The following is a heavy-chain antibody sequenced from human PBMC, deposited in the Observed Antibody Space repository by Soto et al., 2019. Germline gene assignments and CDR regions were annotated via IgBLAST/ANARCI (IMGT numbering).Heavy chain of an antibody. V-gene: IGHV4-30-2*01. D-gene: IGHD4-4*01. J-gene: IGHJ4*02. Sequence: PSETLSLTCAVSGGSISSGGYSWSWIRQPPGKGLEWIGYIYHSGSTYYNPSLKSRVTISVDRSKNQFSLKLSSVTAADTAVYYCASGMTTVTTIDSWGEGTLVTVSP. CDR3: ASGMTTVTTIDS. CDR2: IYHSGST. CDR1: GGSISSGGYS.